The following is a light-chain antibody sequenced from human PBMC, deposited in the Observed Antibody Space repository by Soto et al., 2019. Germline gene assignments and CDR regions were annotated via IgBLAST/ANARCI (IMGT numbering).Light chain of an antibody. J-gene: IGKJ2*01. Sequence: EIVMTQSPGTLSLSPGEKATISCRASQVIGSRYLAWYHQKSGQAPRLLIYVASSSATGIPDRFSGSGSGTDFTLTISRLEPEDFGVYYCQQFGSSIPHTFGQGTKLEIK. CDR3: QQFGSSIPHT. CDR2: VAS. CDR1: QVIGSRY. V-gene: IGKV3-20*01.